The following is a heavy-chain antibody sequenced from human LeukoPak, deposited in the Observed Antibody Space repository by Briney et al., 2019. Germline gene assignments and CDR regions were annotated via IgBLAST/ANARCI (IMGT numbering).Heavy chain of an antibody. CDR1: GGSIGGYY. V-gene: IGHV4-59*01. CDR3: ARANYFDY. Sequence: RASETLSLTCTVSGGSIGGYYWSWLRQPPGKRLEWIGNIYYSGITEYKPSLESRVTMSVDTPKNQFSLKVSSVTAADTAVYYCARANYFDYWGQGTLVTVSS. J-gene: IGHJ4*02. CDR2: IYYSGIT.